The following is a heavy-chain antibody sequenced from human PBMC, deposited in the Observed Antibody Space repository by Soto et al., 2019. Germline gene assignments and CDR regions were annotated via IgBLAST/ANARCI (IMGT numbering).Heavy chain of an antibody. D-gene: IGHD3-16*01. Sequence: SETLSLTCTVSGGSISSYYWSWIRQPPGKGLEWIGYIYYSGSTNYNPSLKSRVTISVDTSKNQFSLKLSSVTAADTAVYYCARATPSPHYDYIWGSPTHFAYWGQGTPVTVSS. CDR3: ARATPSPHYDYIWGSPTHFAY. CDR2: IYYSGST. V-gene: IGHV4-59*01. CDR1: GGSISSYY. J-gene: IGHJ4*02.